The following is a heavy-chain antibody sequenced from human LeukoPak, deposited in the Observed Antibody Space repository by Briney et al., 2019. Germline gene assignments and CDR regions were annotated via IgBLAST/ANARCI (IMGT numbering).Heavy chain of an antibody. CDR2: IYYSGPT. D-gene: IGHD5-18*01. CDR3: ARHSRGYNYGGVVDY. Sequence: SETLSLTCTLSGDSISSTAYYWDWIRQPPGQGLELIGSIYYSGPTYFNPSLESRVTVSVDTSNNHFSLRLSSVTAADTAVYYCARHSRGYNYGGVVDYWGQRHLVIVPS. J-gene: IGHJ4*02. CDR1: GDSISSTAYY. V-gene: IGHV4-39*01.